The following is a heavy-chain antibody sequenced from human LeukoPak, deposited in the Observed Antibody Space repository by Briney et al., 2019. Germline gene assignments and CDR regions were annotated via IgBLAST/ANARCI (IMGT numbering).Heavy chain of an antibody. D-gene: IGHD4-23*01. CDR2: IYYSGST. Sequence: SETLSLTCTVSGGSISSSSYYWGWIRQPPGKGLEWIGSIYYSGSTYYNPSLKSRVTISVDTSKNQFSLKLSSVTAADTAVYYCARDSGAYGGNSEDYWGQGTLVTVSS. CDR3: ARDSGAYGGNSEDY. V-gene: IGHV4-39*02. CDR1: GGSISSSSYY. J-gene: IGHJ4*02.